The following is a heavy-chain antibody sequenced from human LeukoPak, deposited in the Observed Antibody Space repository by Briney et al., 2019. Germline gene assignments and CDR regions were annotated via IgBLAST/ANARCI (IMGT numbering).Heavy chain of an antibody. D-gene: IGHD6-6*01. V-gene: IGHV1-18*01. J-gene: IGHJ5*02. CDR2: ISAYNGNT. CDR1: GYTFTTYG. Sequence: ASVKVSCKASGYTFTTYGISWVRQAPGQGLEWMGWISAYNGNTNYAQQFQGRVTMTTDTFMSTAYMELRSLRSDDTAVYYCARDLIAVRPGWFDPWGQGSLVTVSS. CDR3: ARDLIAVRPGWFDP.